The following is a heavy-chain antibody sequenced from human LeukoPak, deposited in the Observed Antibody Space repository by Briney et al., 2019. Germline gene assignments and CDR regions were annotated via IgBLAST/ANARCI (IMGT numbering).Heavy chain of an antibody. CDR3: ARDQTQIWFGEGLWYFDY. V-gene: IGHV1-18*01. J-gene: IGHJ4*02. D-gene: IGHD3-10*01. CDR2: SSPYNGNT. Sequence: ASVKVSCKTSGYTFSSYGLTWMRQAPGQGPEWLGWSSPYNGNTNYAQKFQGRVTMTTDASTNTAYMELRSLRSDDTAVYYCARDQTQIWFGEGLWYFDYWGQGTLVTVSS. CDR1: GYTFSSYG.